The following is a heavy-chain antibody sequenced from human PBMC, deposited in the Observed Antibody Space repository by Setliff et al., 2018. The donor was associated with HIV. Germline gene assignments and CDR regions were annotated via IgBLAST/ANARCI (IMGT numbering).Heavy chain of an antibody. J-gene: IGHJ4*02. Sequence: KASETLSLTCTVSGGSISTDYWTWVRQSAGKGLEWIGRIQTSEGTKYNPSLNSRVTVSIDTPKNQFSLDLTSVTAADTAVYYCARGGYGSGNAYYFVDWGQGTPVTSPQ. CDR2: IQTSEGT. V-gene: IGHV4-4*07. CDR3: ARGGYGSGNAYYFVD. CDR1: GGSISTDY. D-gene: IGHD3-10*01.